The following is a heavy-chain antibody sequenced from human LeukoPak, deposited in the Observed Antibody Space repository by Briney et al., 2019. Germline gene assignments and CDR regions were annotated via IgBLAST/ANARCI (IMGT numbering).Heavy chain of an antibody. J-gene: IGHJ4*02. D-gene: IGHD6-6*01. Sequence: SETLSLTCTVSGGSISSGGYYWSWIRQHPGKGLEWIGYIYYSGSTYYNPSLKSRVTISVDTSKNQFSLKLSSVTAADTAVYYCARWGIAARIDYWGQGTLVTVSS. CDR3: ARWGIAARIDY. CDR1: GGSISSGGYY. V-gene: IGHV4-31*03. CDR2: IYYSGST.